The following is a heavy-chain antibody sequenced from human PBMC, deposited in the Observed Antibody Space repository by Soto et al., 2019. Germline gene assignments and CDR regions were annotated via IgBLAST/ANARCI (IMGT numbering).Heavy chain of an antibody. J-gene: IGHJ6*02. Sequence: ASVKVSCKASGYTFTGYAMHWVRQAPGQGLEWMGIINPSGGGTSYAQKFQGRVTMTRDTSTSTVYMELSSLRSEDTAVYYCASFDWQSMDVWGQGTTVTVSS. CDR1: GYTFTGYA. CDR2: INPSGGGT. D-gene: IGHD3-9*01. CDR3: ASFDWQSMDV. V-gene: IGHV1-46*01.